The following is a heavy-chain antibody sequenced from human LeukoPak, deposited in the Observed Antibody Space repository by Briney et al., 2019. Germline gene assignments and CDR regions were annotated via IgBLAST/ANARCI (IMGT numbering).Heavy chain of an antibody. CDR1: GFTFSSYT. J-gene: IGHJ2*01. D-gene: IGHD3-22*01. Sequence: GGSLRLSCAASGFTFSSYTMNWVRQAPGKGLEWVSSISSSSSYIYYADSVKGRFTISRDNAKNSLYLQMNSLRAEDTAVYYCATTMIVVVDPTIRYFDLWGRGTLVTVSS. CDR3: ATTMIVVVDPTIRYFDL. CDR2: ISSSSSYI. V-gene: IGHV3-21*04.